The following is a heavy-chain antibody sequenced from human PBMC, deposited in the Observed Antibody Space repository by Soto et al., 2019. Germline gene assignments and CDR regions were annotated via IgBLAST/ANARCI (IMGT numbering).Heavy chain of an antibody. Sequence: PGGSLRLSCAASGFTFSSYAMSWVRQAPGKGLEWVSAISGSGGGTYYADSVKGRFTISRDNSKNTLYLQMNSLRAEDTAVYYCAKDHLVYTRNYGLDVWGQGTTVTVSS. CDR2: ISGSGGGT. D-gene: IGHD2-21*01. V-gene: IGHV3-23*01. CDR1: GFTFSSYA. CDR3: AKDHLVYTRNYGLDV. J-gene: IGHJ6*02.